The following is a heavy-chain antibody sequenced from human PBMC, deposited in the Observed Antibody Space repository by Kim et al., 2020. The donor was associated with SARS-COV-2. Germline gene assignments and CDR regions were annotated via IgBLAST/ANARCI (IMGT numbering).Heavy chain of an antibody. CDR3: ARHPTPWARDYYYYGMDV. V-gene: IGHV3-9*01. J-gene: IGHJ6*02. CDR1: GFTFDDYA. Sequence: GGSLRLSCAASGFTFDDYAMHWVRQAPGKGLEWVSGISWNSGSIGYADSVKGRFTISRDNAKNSLYLQMNSLRAEDTALYYCARHPTPWARDYYYYGMDVWGQGTTVTVSS. CDR2: ISWNSGSI.